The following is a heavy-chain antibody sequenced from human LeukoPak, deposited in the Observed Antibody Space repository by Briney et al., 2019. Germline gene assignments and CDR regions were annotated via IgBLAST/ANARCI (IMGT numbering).Heavy chain of an antibody. D-gene: IGHD3-16*02. Sequence: SETLSHTCTVSGGSISSSSYYWGWIRQPPGKGLEWIGSIYYSGSTYYNPSLKSRVTISVDTSKNQFSLKLSSVTAADTAVYYCAKIETDRGELSLSPFDYWGQGTLVTVSS. CDR1: GGSISSSSYY. CDR3: AKIETDRGELSLSPFDY. V-gene: IGHV4-39*07. CDR2: IYYSGST. J-gene: IGHJ4*02.